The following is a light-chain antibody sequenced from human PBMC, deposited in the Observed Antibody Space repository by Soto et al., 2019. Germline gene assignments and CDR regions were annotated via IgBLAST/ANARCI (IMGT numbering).Light chain of an antibody. CDR1: SSDVGGYNY. CDR2: DVS. J-gene: IGLJ3*02. CDR3: CSYAGSYTPNWV. Sequence: QSALTQPRSVSGSPGQSVTISCTGTSSDVGGYNYVSWYQQHPGKAPKLMIYDVSKRPSGVPDRFSGSKSGNTASLTISGLQAVDEADYYCCSYAGSYTPNWVFGGGTKLTVL. V-gene: IGLV2-11*01.